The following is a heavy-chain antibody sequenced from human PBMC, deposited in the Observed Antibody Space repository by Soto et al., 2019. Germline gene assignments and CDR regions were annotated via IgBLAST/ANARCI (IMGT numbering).Heavy chain of an antibody. CDR2: ISAYNGNT. V-gene: IGHV1-18*01. Sequence: ASVKVSCKASGYTFTSYGISWVRQAPGQGLEWMGWISAYNGNTNYAQKLQGRVTMSTDTSTSTAYMELRSLRSDDTAVYYCARVRGRITGTTYFDYWGQGTLVTVSS. CDR1: GYTFTSYG. D-gene: IGHD1-20*01. CDR3: ARVRGRITGTTYFDY. J-gene: IGHJ4*02.